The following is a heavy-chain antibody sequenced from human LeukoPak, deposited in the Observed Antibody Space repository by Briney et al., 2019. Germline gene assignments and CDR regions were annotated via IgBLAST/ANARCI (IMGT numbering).Heavy chain of an antibody. CDR3: ASASGYEFDY. J-gene: IGHJ4*02. D-gene: IGHD5-12*01. CDR1: GGSISSYC. V-gene: IGHV4-59*01. Sequence: SETLSLTCTVSGGSISSYCWSWIRQPPGKGLEWIGYIYYSGSTNYNPSLKSRVTISVDTSKNQFSLKLSSVTAADTAVYYCASASGYEFDYWGQGTLVTVSS. CDR2: IYYSGST.